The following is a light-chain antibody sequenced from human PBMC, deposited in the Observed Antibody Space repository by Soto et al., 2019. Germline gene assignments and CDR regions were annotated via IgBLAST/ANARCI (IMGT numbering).Light chain of an antibody. J-gene: IGLJ1*01. CDR2: DVT. V-gene: IGLV2-8*01. CDR3: SSYTDRKHLV. Sequence: QSVLTQPASVSGSPGQSITISCTGTSSDVGGYNYVSWSQQHPGKAPKVMIYDVTKRPSGVPDRFSGSKSGNTASLTVSALQAEDEADYYCSSYTDRKHLVFGTGTKLTVL. CDR1: SSDVGGYNY.